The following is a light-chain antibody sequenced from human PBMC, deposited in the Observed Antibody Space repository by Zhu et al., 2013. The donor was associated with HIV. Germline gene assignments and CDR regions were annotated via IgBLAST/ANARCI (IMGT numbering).Light chain of an antibody. J-gene: IGKJ4*01. V-gene: IGKV1-9*01. CDR3: QRLNSYPLT. Sequence: DIQMTQSPSSLSASVGDRVTITCWASQDISSYLAWYQQKPGKVPKVVIYAASTLQSGVPSRFSGSGSETEFTLTISSLQPEDFATYYCQRLNSYPLTFGGGTKVEIK. CDR1: QDISSY. CDR2: AAS.